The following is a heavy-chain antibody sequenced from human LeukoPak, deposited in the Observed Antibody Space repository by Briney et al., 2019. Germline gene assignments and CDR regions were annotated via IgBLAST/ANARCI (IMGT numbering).Heavy chain of an antibody. D-gene: IGHD3-22*01. Sequence: PGGSLRLSCAASGFTFSSYAMHWVRQAPGKGLEYVSAISSNGGSTYYANSVKGRFTFSRDNSKNTLYLQMGSLRAEDMAAYYCARPLQYYYDSSGYYYPIFDYWGQGTLVTVSS. V-gene: IGHV3-64*01. J-gene: IGHJ4*02. CDR2: ISSNGGST. CDR1: GFTFSSYA. CDR3: ARPLQYYYDSSGYYYPIFDY.